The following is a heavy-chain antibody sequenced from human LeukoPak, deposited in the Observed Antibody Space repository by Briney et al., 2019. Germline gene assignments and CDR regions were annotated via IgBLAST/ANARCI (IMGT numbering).Heavy chain of an antibody. V-gene: IGHV3-33*01. J-gene: IGHJ4*02. D-gene: IGHD5-18*01. CDR3: ARDEDTAMVIGY. CDR1: GFTFSSYG. Sequence: GGSLRLSCAASGFTFSSYGMHWVRQAPGKGLEWVAVIWYDGSNKYYADSVKGRFTISRDNSKNTLYLQMNSLRAEDTAVHYCARDEDTAMVIGYWGQGTLVTVSS. CDR2: IWYDGSNK.